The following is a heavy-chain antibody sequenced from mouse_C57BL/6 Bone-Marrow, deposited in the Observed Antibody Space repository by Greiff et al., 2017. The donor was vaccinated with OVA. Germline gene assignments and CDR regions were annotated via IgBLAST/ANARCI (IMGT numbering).Heavy chain of an antibody. V-gene: IGHV2-2*01. D-gene: IGHD4-1*01. CDR2: IWSGGST. CDR3: ARGNWGFYAMDY. CDR1: GFSLTSYG. Sequence: QVQLQQSGPGLVQPSQSLSITCTVSGFSLTSYGVHWVRQSPGKGLEWLGVIWSGGSTDYNAAFISRLSISKDNSKSQVFFKMNSLQADDTAIYYCARGNWGFYAMDYWGQGTSVTVSS. J-gene: IGHJ4*01.